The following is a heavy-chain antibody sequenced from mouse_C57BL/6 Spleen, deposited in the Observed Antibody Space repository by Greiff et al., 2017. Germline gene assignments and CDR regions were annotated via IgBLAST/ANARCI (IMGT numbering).Heavy chain of an antibody. CDR3: ARSRITTEGYFDY. Sequence: EVQLQQSGPELVKPGASVKISCKASGYTFTDYYMNWVKPSHGKSLEWIGDINPNNGGTSYNQKFKGKATLTVDKSSSTAYMELRSLTSEDSAVYYCARSRITTEGYFDYWGQGTTRTVSS. CDR1: GYTFTDYY. CDR2: INPNNGGT. D-gene: IGHD1-1*01. J-gene: IGHJ2*01. V-gene: IGHV1-26*01.